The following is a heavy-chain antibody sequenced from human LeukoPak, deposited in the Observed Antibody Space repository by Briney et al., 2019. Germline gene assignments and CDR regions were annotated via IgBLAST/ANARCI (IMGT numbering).Heavy chain of an antibody. D-gene: IGHD3-16*02. J-gene: IGHJ4*02. CDR1: GGSFSGYY. V-gene: IGHV4-34*01. CDR2: IYHSGST. CDR3: ARVMITFGGVIAAFDY. Sequence: SETLSLTCAVYGGSFSGYYWSWIRQPPGKGLEWIGEIYHSGSTNYNPSLKSRVTISVDKSKNQFSLKLSSVTAADTAVYYCARVMITFGGVIAAFDYWGQGTLVTVSS.